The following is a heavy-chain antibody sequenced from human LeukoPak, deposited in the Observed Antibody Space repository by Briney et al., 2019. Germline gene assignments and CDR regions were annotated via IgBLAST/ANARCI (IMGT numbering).Heavy chain of an antibody. CDR1: GFTFINSA. Sequence: SVKVSCKASGFTFINSAFQWVRQARGQGLEWIGWIVVGSDSTKYAQKFQERVSITRDMSTSTAYMGLSSLRSEDTAVYYCTAEVYRGYVYSYYYGMDVWGQGTTVTVFS. D-gene: IGHD5-12*01. V-gene: IGHV1-58*01. CDR3: TAEVYRGYVYSYYYGMDV. J-gene: IGHJ6*02. CDR2: IVVGSDST.